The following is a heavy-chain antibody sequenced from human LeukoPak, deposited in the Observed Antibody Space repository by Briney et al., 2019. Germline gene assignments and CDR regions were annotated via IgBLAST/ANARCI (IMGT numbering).Heavy chain of an antibody. D-gene: IGHD6-6*01. V-gene: IGHV3-64*05. CDR1: GFTLKSFV. Sequence: GGSWGPSGSASGFTLKSFVMHWARRPQGKGLESLSSINTNGANTYYADSVKGRFTISRDNSRNTVYVQMNSLTPEDTAVYYCVKGLDYSSSQMDSWGQGTLVTVSS. CDR3: VKGLDYSSSQMDS. J-gene: IGHJ4*02. CDR2: INTNGANT.